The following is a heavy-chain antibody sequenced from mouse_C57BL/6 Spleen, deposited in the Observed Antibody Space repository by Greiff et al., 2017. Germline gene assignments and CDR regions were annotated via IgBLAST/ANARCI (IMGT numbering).Heavy chain of an antibody. D-gene: IGHD1-1*01. CDR2: IEPANGNT. V-gene: IGHV14-3*01. J-gene: IGHJ4*01. Sequence: EVQLQQSVAQLVRPGASVKLSCTASGFNIKNTYMHWVKQRPEQGLEWIGRIEPANGNTKYAPKFQGKATITADTSSNTAYLQLSSLTSEDTAIYYCALYYYGSSYELDYWGQGTSVTVSS. CDR3: ALYYYGSSYELDY. CDR1: GFNIKNTY.